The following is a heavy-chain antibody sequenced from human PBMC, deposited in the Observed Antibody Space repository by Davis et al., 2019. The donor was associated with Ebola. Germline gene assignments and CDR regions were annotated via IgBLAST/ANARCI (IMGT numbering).Heavy chain of an antibody. J-gene: IGHJ4*02. CDR2: INPSGGST. V-gene: IGHV1-46*01. Sequence: ASVKVSCKASGYTFTSYYMHWVRQAPGQGLEWMGIINPSGGSTSYAQKFQDRVTITRDTSASTAYLELRSLRTEDTAVYYCARDPWEQYFDYWGQGSLVTVSS. D-gene: IGHD1/OR15-1a*01. CDR1: GYTFTSYY. CDR3: ARDPWEQYFDY.